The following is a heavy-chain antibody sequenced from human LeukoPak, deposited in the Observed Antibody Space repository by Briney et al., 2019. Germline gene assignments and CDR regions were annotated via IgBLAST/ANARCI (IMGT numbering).Heavy chain of an antibody. Sequence: SETLSLTCAVSGYSIGTDYYWGWIRQSPGKGLEWIGSIYNSGSTYYNPSLKSRIIISVDTSKNQFSLKLSSVTAADTAVCYCARNSSSSSPPERYNWFDPWGQGTLVTVSS. CDR3: ARNSSSSSPPERYNWFDP. CDR2: IYNSGST. CDR1: GYSIGTDYY. D-gene: IGHD6-6*01. V-gene: IGHV4-38-2*01. J-gene: IGHJ5*02.